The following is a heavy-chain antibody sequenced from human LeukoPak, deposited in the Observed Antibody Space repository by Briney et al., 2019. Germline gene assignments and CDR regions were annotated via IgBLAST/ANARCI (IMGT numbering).Heavy chain of an antibody. CDR1: GGSISSGDYY. J-gene: IGHJ5*02. D-gene: IGHD3-10*01. CDR3: AKGSKETQRYYYGSGSYYMNWFDP. Sequence: SETLSLTCTVSGGSISSGDYYWSWIRQPPGKGLEWIGYIYYSGSTNYNPSLKSRVTISVDTSKNQFSLKLSSVTAADTAVYYCAKGSKETQRYYYGSGSYYMNWFDPWGQGTLVTVSS. CDR2: IYYSGST. V-gene: IGHV4-30-4*08.